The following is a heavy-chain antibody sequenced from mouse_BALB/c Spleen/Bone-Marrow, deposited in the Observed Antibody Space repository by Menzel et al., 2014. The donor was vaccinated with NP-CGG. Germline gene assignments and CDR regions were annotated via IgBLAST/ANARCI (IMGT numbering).Heavy chain of an antibody. CDR2: TNPDSSTI. CDR1: GLDFSRYW. V-gene: IGHV4-1*02. CDR3: ARPDYYGYLNY. D-gene: IGHD1-1*01. J-gene: IGHJ2*01. Sequence: EVKVVESGGGLVLPGGSLKLSCAASGLDFSRYWMSWVRQAPGKGLEWIGETNPDSSTINYTPSLKDKFIISRDNAKNTLYLRLNKVRSEDTALYFCARPDYYGYLNYWGQGTTLTVSS.